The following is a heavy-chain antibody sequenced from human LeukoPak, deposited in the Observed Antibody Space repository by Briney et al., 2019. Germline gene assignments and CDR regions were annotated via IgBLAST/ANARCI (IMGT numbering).Heavy chain of an antibody. CDR2: IYYSGST. CDR3: ARISSSWYYFDY. CDR1: GGSISNSSYY. Sequence: PSETLSLTCTVSGGSISNSSYYWGWIRQPPGKGLEWIGSIYYSGSTYYNPSLKSRVTISVDTSKNQFSLKLSSVTAADTAVYYCARISSSWYYFDYWGQGTLVTVSS. D-gene: IGHD6-13*01. J-gene: IGHJ4*02. V-gene: IGHV4-39*01.